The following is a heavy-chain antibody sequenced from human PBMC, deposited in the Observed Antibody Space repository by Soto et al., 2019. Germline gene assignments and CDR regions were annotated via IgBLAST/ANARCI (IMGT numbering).Heavy chain of an antibody. CDR2: MNPNSGNT. D-gene: IGHD2-15*01. J-gene: IGHJ5*01. CDR1: GYTFTSYD. CDR3: ESRMSPPPRSCFVS. V-gene: IGHV1-8*01. Sequence: GASVKVSCKASGYTFTSYDINWVRKAPGQGLEWMGWMNPNSGNTGYAQKFQGRVTMTRNTSISTAYMELSSLRSEDTAVYYCESRMSPPPRSCFVSWGKGNLVTVSS.